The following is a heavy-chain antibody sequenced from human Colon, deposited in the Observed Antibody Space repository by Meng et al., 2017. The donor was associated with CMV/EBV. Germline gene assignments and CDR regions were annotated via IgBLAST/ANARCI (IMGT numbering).Heavy chain of an antibody. CDR2: IYSGGSDT. V-gene: IGHV3-23*03. CDR1: GLTLSSYA. CDR3: AKDLRLPHYGMDV. Sequence: GESLKISCAASGLTLSSYAMSWVRQAPGKGLEWLSVIYSGGSDTHYADSVKGRFTISGDDSKNTLYLQMNSLRAEDTAVYYCAKDLRLPHYGMDVWGQGTSVTVSS. J-gene: IGHJ6*02.